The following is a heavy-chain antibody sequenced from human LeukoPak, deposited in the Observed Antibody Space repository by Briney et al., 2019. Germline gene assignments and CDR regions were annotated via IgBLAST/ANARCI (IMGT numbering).Heavy chain of an antibody. Sequence: GGSLRLSCAASGFTFSSYGMHWVRQAPGNGLEWVAVISYDGSNTYYADSVKGRFTISRDNSKNTLYLQMNSLRAEDTAVYYCAKILGRRIAAAGTPDYWGQGTLVTVSS. CDR3: AKILGRRIAAAGTPDY. CDR1: GFTFSSYG. J-gene: IGHJ4*02. V-gene: IGHV3-30*18. CDR2: ISYDGSNT. D-gene: IGHD6-13*01.